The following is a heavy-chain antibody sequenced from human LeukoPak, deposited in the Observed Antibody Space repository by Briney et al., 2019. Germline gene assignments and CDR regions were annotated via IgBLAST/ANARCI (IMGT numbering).Heavy chain of an antibody. CDR2: INSDGSST. CDR3: ARDNWNDAFDY. CDR1: GFTFSSYG. J-gene: IGHJ4*02. Sequence: GGSLRLSCAASGFTFSSYGMNWVRQAPGKGLEWVSRINSDGSSTSYADSVKGRFTISRDNAKNTLYLQMNSLRAEDTAVYYCARDNWNDAFDYWGQGTLVTVSS. D-gene: IGHD1-1*01. V-gene: IGHV3-74*01.